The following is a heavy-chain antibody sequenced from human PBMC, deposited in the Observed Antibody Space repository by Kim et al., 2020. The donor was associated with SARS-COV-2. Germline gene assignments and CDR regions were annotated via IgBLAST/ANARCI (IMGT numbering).Heavy chain of an antibody. V-gene: IGHV3-74*01. J-gene: IGHJ6*02. CDR2: INSDGSST. CDR3: ARGQLGMDDFWSGYSQGEGDYYGMDV. Sequence: GGSLRLSCAASGFTFSSYWMHWVRQAPGKGLVWVSRINSDGSSTSYADSVKGRFTISRDNAKNTLYLQMNSLRAEDTAVYYCARGQLGMDDFWSGYSQGEGDYYGMDVWGQGTTVTVSS. CDR1: GFTFSSYW. D-gene: IGHD3-3*01.